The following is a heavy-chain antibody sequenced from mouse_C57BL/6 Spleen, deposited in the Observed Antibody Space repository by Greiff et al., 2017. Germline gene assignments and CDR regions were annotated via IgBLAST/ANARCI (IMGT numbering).Heavy chain of an antibody. CDR3: ARWSLYAMDY. CDR1: GFTFSSYG. J-gene: IGHJ4*01. V-gene: IGHV5-6*02. Sequence: EVKLVESGGDLVKPGGSLKLSCAASGFTFSSYGMSWVRQTPDKRLEWVATISSGGSYTYYPDSVKGRFTISRDNAKNTLYLQMSSLKSEDTAMYYCARWSLYAMDYWGQGTSVTVSS. CDR2: ISSGGSYT.